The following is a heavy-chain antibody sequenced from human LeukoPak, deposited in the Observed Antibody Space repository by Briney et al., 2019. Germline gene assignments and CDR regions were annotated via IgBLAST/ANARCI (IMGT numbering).Heavy chain of an antibody. D-gene: IGHD5-12*01. CDR1: GFTFSSYS. J-gene: IGHJ6*03. CDR3: ARDDSGYDSFVFLDYYYYMDV. Sequence: GGSLRLSCAASGFTFSSYSMNWVRQAPGKGLEWVSSISSSSSYMYYADSVKGRFTISRDNAKNSLYLQMNSLRAEDTAVYYCARDDSGYDSFVFLDYYYYMDVWGKGTTVTVSS. CDR2: ISSSSSYM. V-gene: IGHV3-21*01.